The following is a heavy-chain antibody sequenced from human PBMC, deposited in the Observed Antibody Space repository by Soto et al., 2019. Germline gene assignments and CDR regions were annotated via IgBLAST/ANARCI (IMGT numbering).Heavy chain of an antibody. CDR2: IYYSGST. Sequence: QVQLQESGPGLVKPSQTLSLTCTVSGGSISSGGYYWSWIRQHPGKGLEWIGYIYYSGSTYYNPSLTSGVTISVDTSKNRFSLKLSSVTAADTAVYYCARAYDILTGILGGWFDPWGQGTLVTVSS. CDR3: ARAYDILTGILGGWFDP. D-gene: IGHD3-9*01. CDR1: GGSISSGGYY. V-gene: IGHV4-31*03. J-gene: IGHJ5*02.